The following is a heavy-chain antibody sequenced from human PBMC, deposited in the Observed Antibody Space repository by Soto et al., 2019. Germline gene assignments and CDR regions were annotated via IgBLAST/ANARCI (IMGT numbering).Heavy chain of an antibody. CDR3: ALRSMAVVPEY. CDR1: GDSISSYY. J-gene: IGHJ4*02. D-gene: IGHD3-22*01. CDR2: LYYGRSA. V-gene: IGHV4-59*01. Sequence: QVQLQESGPGLVKPSETLSLTCAVSGDSISSYYCMWIRQPPGKGLESIGYLYYGRSANYHPSLKSRATLSVDTSTNPCSLTLSSMTAADTAVYYCALRSMAVVPEYWGQGTLVTVSS.